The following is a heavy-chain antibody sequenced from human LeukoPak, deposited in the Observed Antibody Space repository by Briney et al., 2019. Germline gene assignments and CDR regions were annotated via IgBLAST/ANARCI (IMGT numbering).Heavy chain of an antibody. CDR3: ARVEVVPDMGGSWFDP. Sequence: SETLSLTCAVYGGSFSGYYWSWIRQPPGKGLEWIGEINHSGSTNYNPSLKSRVTISVDTSKNQFSLKLSSVTAADTAVYYCARVEVVPDMGGSWFDPWGQGTLVTVSS. CDR1: GGSFSGYY. CDR2: INHSGST. J-gene: IGHJ5*02. D-gene: IGHD2-2*01. V-gene: IGHV4-34*01.